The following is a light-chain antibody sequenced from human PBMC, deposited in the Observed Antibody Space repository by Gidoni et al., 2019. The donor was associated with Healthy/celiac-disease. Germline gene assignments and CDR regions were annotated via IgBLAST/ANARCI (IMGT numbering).Light chain of an antibody. V-gene: IGKV3-15*01. CDR2: GAS. J-gene: IGKJ4*01. CDR3: QQYNNWSPLT. CDR1: QSVSSN. Sequence: EIVMTQSPGTLSVSPGERATLSCRASQSVSSNLACYQQKPAQAPRLLIYGASTRATGIPARFSGSGSGTEFTLTISSLQSEDFAVDYCQQYNNWSPLTFGGGTKVEIK.